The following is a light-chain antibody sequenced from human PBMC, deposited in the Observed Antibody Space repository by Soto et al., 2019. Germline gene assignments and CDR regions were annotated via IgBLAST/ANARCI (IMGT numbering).Light chain of an antibody. V-gene: IGLV1-44*01. CDR1: SSNIGSNT. CDR3: AAWDDSLNGYV. Sequence: QSVLAQPPSASGTPGQRVTISCSGSSSNIGSNTVNWYQQLPGTAPKLLIFTNNQRPSGVPDRFSGSKSGTSGSLAISGLQSEDEADYYCAAWDDSLNGYVFGTGTKFTVL. J-gene: IGLJ1*01. CDR2: TNN.